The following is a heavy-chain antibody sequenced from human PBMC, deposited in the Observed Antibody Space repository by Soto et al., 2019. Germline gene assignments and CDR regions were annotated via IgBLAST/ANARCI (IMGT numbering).Heavy chain of an antibody. J-gene: IGHJ4*02. Sequence: GXSVKVSFNASGYTFTSYGISWVRHSPGQGLEWMGWISAYNGNTNYAQKLQGRVTMTTDTSTSTAYMELRSLRSDNTAVYYCARGTYSSSWHVDYWGQGTLVTVSS. CDR1: GYTFTSYG. CDR3: ARGTYSSSWHVDY. D-gene: IGHD6-13*01. V-gene: IGHV1-18*01. CDR2: ISAYNGNT.